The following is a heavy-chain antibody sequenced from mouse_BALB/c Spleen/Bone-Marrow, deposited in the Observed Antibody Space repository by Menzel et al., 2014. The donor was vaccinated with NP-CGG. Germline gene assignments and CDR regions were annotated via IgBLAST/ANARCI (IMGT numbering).Heavy chain of an antibody. CDR2: FNPYNDGS. V-gene: IGHV1-14*01. CDR1: GYTFTSSV. CDR3: AKGGNYRYDFDY. Sequence: VQLKESGPELVKPGASVKMSCKASGYTFTSSVMHWVKQKPGQGLEWIEYFNPYNDGSKYNEKFKGKATLTSDKSSSTAYMELSSLTSEDSAVYYCAKGGNYRYDFDYWGQGTTLTVSS. D-gene: IGHD2-14*01. J-gene: IGHJ2*01.